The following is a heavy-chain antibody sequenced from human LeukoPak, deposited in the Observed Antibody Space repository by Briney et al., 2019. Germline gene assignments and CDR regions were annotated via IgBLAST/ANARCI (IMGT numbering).Heavy chain of an antibody. Sequence: GGSLRLSCAASGFTFSKYAMNWVRQAPGKGLEWVSYISSSGSTIYYADSVKGRFTISRDNAKNSLYLQMNSLRAEDTAVYYCAELGITMIGGVWGKGTTVTISS. CDR1: GFTFSKYA. V-gene: IGHV3-48*03. CDR2: ISSSGSTI. J-gene: IGHJ6*04. CDR3: AELGITMIGGV. D-gene: IGHD3-10*02.